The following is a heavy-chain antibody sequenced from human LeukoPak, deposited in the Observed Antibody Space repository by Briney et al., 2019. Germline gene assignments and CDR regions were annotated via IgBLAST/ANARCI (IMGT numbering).Heavy chain of an antibody. V-gene: IGHV1-18*01. CDR3: ARDVAAAPGDFQH. CDR2: ISAYNGNT. Sequence: ASVKVSCKASGYTFTSYGISWVRQAPGQGLEWMGWISAYNGNTNYAQKLQGRVTMTTDTSTSTVYMELRSLRSDDTAVYYCARDVAAAPGDFQHWGQGTLVTVSS. J-gene: IGHJ1*01. CDR1: GYTFTSYG. D-gene: IGHD6-13*01.